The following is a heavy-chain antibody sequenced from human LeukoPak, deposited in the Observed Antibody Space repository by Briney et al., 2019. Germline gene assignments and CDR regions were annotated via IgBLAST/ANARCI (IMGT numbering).Heavy chain of an antibody. CDR1: GRSLSSGDDY. CDR2: IYYSGST. J-gene: IGHJ4*02. D-gene: IGHD4-23*01. V-gene: IGHV4-30-4*08. Sequence: PPETLSLTCTVSGRSLSSGDDYWSWIRQPPGKGLEWIGYIYYSGSTYYNPSLKSRVTISVDTSKNQFSLKLSSVTAADTAVYYCARYDYGGILFDYWGQGTLVTVSS. CDR3: ARYDYGGILFDY.